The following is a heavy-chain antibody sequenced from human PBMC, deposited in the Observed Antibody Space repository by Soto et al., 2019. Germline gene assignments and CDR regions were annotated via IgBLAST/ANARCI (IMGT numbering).Heavy chain of an antibody. CDR3: ARGTNFDWLIPRDYSRDC. CDR2: ISSSGRTI. Sequence: QVQLVESGGGLVKPGGSLRLSCAASEFTFSDYYMTWIRQAPGKGLEWVSYISSSGRTINYADSVKGRFTISRDNAKNSLYLQMNSRRAEDTAVYYCARGTNFDWLIPRDYSRDCGGEGTLGAVSS. D-gene: IGHD3-9*01. CDR1: EFTFSDYY. V-gene: IGHV3-11*01. J-gene: IGHJ4*02.